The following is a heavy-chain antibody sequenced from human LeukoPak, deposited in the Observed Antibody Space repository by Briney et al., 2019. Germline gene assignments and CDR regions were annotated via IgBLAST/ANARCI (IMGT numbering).Heavy chain of an antibody. D-gene: IGHD4-17*01. CDR3: ARAPYGDLNWFDP. V-gene: IGHV4-30-4*01. CDR1: GGSISSGDYY. Sequence: PSETLSLTCTVSGGSISSGDYYWSWIRQPPGKGLEWIGYIYYSGSTYYNPSLKSRVTISVDTSKNQFSLELSSVTAADTAVYYCARAPYGDLNWFDPWGQGTLVTVSS. CDR2: IYYSGST. J-gene: IGHJ5*02.